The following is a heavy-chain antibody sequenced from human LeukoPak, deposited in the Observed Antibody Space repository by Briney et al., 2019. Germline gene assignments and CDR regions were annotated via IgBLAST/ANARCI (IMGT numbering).Heavy chain of an antibody. CDR1: GGSIGRYC. CDR2: IYYSGTT. Sequence: SETLSLTCTVSGGSIGRYCWSWIRQPPGKGLEWIGHIYYSGTTNYNPSLKSRATISIDTSKNQCSLNMTSVTADDSAVYFCARDVGYCGSGSRGELSFWGQGTLVSVSS. CDR3: ARDVGYCGSGSRGELSF. J-gene: IGHJ4*02. D-gene: IGHD3-10*01. V-gene: IGHV4-59*01.